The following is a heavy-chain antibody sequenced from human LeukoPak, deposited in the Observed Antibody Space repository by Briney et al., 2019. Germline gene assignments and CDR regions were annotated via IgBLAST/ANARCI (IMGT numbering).Heavy chain of an antibody. CDR1: GFTFTAYY. Sequence: ASVKVSCKASGFTFTAYYMHWVRQAPGQGLEWMGWINPNSGGTNYAQKFQGRVTMTRDTSISTAYMELSRLRSDDTAVYYCARDGGAVAIDFDYWGQGTLVTVSS. D-gene: IGHD6-19*01. CDR2: INPNSGGT. V-gene: IGHV1-2*02. J-gene: IGHJ4*02. CDR3: ARDGGAVAIDFDY.